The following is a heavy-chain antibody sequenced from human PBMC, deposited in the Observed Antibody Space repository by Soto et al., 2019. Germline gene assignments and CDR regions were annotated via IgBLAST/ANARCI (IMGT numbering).Heavy chain of an antibody. Sequence: PGESLKISCKGSGYSFTSYWIGWVRQMPGKGLEWMGIIYPGDSDTRYSPSFQGQVTISADKSISTAYLQWSSLKASDTAMYYCARPSMVRGVINPDAFDIWGQGTMVTVS. V-gene: IGHV5-51*03. CDR3: ARPSMVRGVINPDAFDI. CDR2: IYPGDSDT. D-gene: IGHD3-10*01. CDR1: GYSFTSYW. J-gene: IGHJ3*02.